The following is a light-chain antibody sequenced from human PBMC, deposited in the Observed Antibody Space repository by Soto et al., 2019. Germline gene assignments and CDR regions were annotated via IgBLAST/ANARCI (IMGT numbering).Light chain of an antibody. J-gene: IGKJ1*01. V-gene: IGKV1-12*01. CDR2: SAS. CDR3: QQANSFPWT. CDR1: QGISSW. Sequence: DIQMTQSPSSVSASVGDRVTITCRASQGISSWLVWYQQKPGKAPKLLIYSASSLQTGVPSRFRGSGSGTDFTLTITSLQPEDFATYFCQQANSFPWTFGQGTKVEIK.